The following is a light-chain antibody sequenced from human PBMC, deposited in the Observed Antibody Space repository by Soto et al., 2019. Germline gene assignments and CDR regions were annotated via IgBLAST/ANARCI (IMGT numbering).Light chain of an antibody. J-gene: IGKJ2*01. Sequence: VIWMTQSPSLLSASTGDRVTISCRMSQGISSYLAWYQQKPGKAPKVLISKASTLQSGVPSRFSGSRSATEFTLTVSSLQPDDFATYYCQQYHSYPYTFGQGTKLEIE. CDR3: QQYHSYPYT. CDR2: KAS. CDR1: QGISSY. V-gene: IGKV1D-8*03.